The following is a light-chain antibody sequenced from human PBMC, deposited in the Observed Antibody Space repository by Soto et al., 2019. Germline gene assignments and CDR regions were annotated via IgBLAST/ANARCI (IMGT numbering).Light chain of an antibody. CDR3: QQRSNWPVT. V-gene: IGKV3-11*01. CDR1: QSVSSY. Sequence: EIVLTQSPGTLSLSPGERATLSCRASQSVSSYLAWYQQKPGQAPRLLIYDASSRATGIPARFSGSGSGTEFTLAISSLEPEDFAVYYCQQRSNWPVTFGQGTRVDIK. CDR2: DAS. J-gene: IGKJ1*01.